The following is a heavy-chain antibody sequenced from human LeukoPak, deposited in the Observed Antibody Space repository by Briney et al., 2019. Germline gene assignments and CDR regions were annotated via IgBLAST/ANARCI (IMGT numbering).Heavy chain of an antibody. CDR1: GFTFSSYE. D-gene: IGHD3-9*01. CDR2: ISSSGSTI. J-gene: IGHJ4*02. V-gene: IGHV3-48*03. CDR3: ARENFDSGVFDY. Sequence: EPGGSLRLSCAASGFTFSSYEMNWVRQAPGKGLEWVSYISSSGSTIYYADSVKGRFTISRDNAKNSLYLQVNSLRAEDTAVYYCARENFDSGVFDYWGQGTLVTVSS.